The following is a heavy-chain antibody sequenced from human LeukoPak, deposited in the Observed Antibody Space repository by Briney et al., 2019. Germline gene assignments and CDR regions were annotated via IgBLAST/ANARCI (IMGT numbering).Heavy chain of an antibody. CDR1: GGSISSYY. V-gene: IGHV4-59*01. Sequence: SETLSLTCTVSGGSISSYYWNWIRQPPGKGLEWIGYISYSGTTNYNPSLKSRVTISVDTSKNQFSLKLSSVTAADTAVYYCAKHYMGSSYNHGLDCWGQGTLVTVSS. CDR3: AKHYMGSSYNHGLDC. D-gene: IGHD3-10*01. CDR2: ISYSGTT. J-gene: IGHJ4*02.